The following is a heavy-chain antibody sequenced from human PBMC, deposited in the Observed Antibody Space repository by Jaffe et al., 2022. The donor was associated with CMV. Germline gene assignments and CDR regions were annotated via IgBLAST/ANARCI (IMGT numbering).Heavy chain of an antibody. CDR2: IRSEAYGGTT. J-gene: IGHJ3*02. D-gene: IGHD3-16*01. Sequence: EVQLLESGGGLVQPGRSLRLACTTSGYTFRDYSVSWVRQAPGKGLEWVGFIRSEAYGGTTDYAAPVKGRFTVSRDDSKTTAYLQMNSLRTEDTAVYYCTAPNVLTGGGDPFDIWGQGTMVTVSS. CDR3: TAPNVLTGGGDPFDI. V-gene: IGHV3-49*04. CDR1: GYTFRDYS.